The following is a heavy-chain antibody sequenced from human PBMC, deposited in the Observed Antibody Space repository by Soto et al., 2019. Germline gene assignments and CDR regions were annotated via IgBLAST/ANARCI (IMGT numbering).Heavy chain of an antibody. D-gene: IGHD3-3*02. CDR2: MNPNSGNT. CDR3: TLLAQGAGGIRRFNTVSAF. V-gene: IGHV1-8*01. Sequence: ASVKVSCKASGYTFTSYDINWVRQATGRGLEWMGWMNPNSGNTGYTQRFQGRVTMTRNTSISTAYMELSSLRSDDTAVYYCTLLAQGAGGIRRFNTVSAFRGNGTAVTVT. J-gene: IGHJ6*03. CDR1: GYTFTSYD.